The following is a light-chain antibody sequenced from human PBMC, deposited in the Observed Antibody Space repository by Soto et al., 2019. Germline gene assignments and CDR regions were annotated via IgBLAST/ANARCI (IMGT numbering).Light chain of an antibody. CDR3: SSCAGRNNLV. CDR1: SSDVGGYNY. V-gene: IGLV2-8*01. J-gene: IGLJ2*01. Sequence: QSALTQPASVSGSPGQSITISCTGTSSDVGGYNYVSWFQQHPGKAPKPMIYEVSKRPSGVPDRFSGSKSGSTASLTVSGLQAEDEADYYCSSCAGRNNLVFGGGTKLTVL. CDR2: EVS.